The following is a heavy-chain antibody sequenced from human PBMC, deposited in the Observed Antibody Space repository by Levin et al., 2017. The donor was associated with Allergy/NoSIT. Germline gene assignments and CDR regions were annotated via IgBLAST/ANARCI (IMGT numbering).Heavy chain of an antibody. CDR1: GFTFSDHY. CDR3: ADLGSSPGGY. Sequence: GGSLRLSCVASGFTFSDHYMDWVRQAPGKGLEWVSQIRNKRRRYTTEFAASVRGRFTISRDDSRNSLYLDMNNLRADDTTVYYCADLGSSPGGYWGQGTLVTVSS. J-gene: IGHJ4*02. D-gene: IGHD3-10*01. V-gene: IGHV3-72*01. CDR2: IRNKRRRYTT.